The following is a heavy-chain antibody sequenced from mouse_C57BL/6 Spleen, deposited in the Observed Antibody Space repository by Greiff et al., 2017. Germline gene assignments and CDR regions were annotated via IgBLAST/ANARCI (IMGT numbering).Heavy chain of an antibody. D-gene: IGHD2-4*01. CDR3: ARFDYRDPY. Sequence: QVHVKQSGAELARPGASVKMSCKASGYTFTSYTMHWVKQRPGQGLEWIGYINPSSGYTKYNQKFKDKATLTADKSSSTAYMQLSSLTSEDSAVYYCARFDYRDPYWGQGTLVTVSA. CDR1: GYTFTSYT. J-gene: IGHJ3*01. V-gene: IGHV1-4*01. CDR2: INPSSGYT.